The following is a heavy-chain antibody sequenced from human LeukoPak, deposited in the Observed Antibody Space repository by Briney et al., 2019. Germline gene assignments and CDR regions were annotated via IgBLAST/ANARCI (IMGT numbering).Heavy chain of an antibody. CDR2: IYHSGDT. J-gene: IGHJ4*02. Sequence: SETLSLTCTVSGGSISSGGYYWHWVRQHPGKGLEWIGNIYHSGDTDYNPSLSSRVTISVDTSMNQFSLKLNSVTAADTAVYYCARDQQLAHFDSWGQGTLVTVSS. V-gene: IGHV4-31*03. CDR3: ARDQQLAHFDS. CDR1: GGSISSGGYY. D-gene: IGHD1-1*01.